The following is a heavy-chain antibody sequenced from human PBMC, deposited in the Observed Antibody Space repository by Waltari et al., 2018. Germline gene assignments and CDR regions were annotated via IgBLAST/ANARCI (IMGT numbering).Heavy chain of an antibody. V-gene: IGHV4-59*08. CDR3: ARGPAIDV. J-gene: IGHJ6*03. CDR1: GGSISSYY. CDR2: IYYSGST. Sequence: QVQLQESGPGLVKPSETLSLTCTVSGGSISSYYWSWIRQPPGKGLEWIGYIYYSGSTNYNPSLKSRVTISVDTSKNQFSLKLSSVTAADTAVYYCARGPAIDVWGKGTTVTISS.